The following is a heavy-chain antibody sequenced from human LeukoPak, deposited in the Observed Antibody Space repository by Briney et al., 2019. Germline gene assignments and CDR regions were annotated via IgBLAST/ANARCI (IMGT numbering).Heavy chain of an antibody. CDR1: GGSISSGGYY. CDR3: AREDRIAVAGAYYYYGMDV. J-gene: IGHJ6*02. Sequence: PGQTLTLTCTVSGGSISSGGYYWSWIRQPPGQGREGIVYIYHSGSNYYNPSLKRRVTISVNTSKNQFSLKLSSVTDADTAEYFCAREDRIAVAGAYYYYGMDVWGQGTTVTVSS. V-gene: IGHV4-30-2*01. CDR2: IYHSGSN. D-gene: IGHD6-19*01.